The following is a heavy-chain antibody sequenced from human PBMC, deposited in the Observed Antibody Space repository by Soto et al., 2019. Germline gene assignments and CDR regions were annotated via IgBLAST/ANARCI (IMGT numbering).Heavy chain of an antibody. J-gene: IGHJ4*02. D-gene: IGHD1-1*01. Sequence: QVHLVQSGAEVKKPGASVKVSCKGSGYAFTTYGITWVRQAPGQGLEWMGWISAHNGNTNYAQKLQGRVTVTRDTSTSPAYMEMRSLRSDATAVYYCAGGRYGDYWGQGALVTVSS. V-gene: IGHV1-18*01. CDR2: ISAHNGNT. CDR1: GYAFTTYG. CDR3: AGGRYGDY.